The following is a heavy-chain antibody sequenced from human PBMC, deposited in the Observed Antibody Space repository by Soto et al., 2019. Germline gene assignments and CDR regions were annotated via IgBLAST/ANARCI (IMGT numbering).Heavy chain of an antibody. D-gene: IGHD1-7*01. CDR1: GFTFDDYA. J-gene: IGHJ4*02. CDR3: AKDIRHNWNFY. V-gene: IGHV3-9*01. Sequence: EVQLVESGGGLVQPGRSLRLSCAASGFTFDDYAMHWVRQAPGKGLEWVSGISWNSGSIGYADSVKGRFTISRDNAKNSLYLQMNSLRAEDTALYYCAKDIRHNWNFYWGQGTLVTVSS. CDR2: ISWNSGSI.